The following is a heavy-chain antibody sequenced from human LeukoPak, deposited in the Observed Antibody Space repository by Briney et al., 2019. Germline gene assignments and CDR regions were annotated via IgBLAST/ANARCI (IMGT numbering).Heavy chain of an antibody. CDR3: AKRDRRVAYYYYYMDV. Sequence: GGSLRLSCASSGFTFFSDAMSWVRQAPGKGLEWVSAISGSGGSTYYADSVKARFTISIDNSKNTLYLQMNSLRAEDTAVYYCAKRDRRVAYYYYYMDVCRKGSTGTVSS. CDR1: GFTFFSDA. J-gene: IGHJ6*03. V-gene: IGHV3-23*01. CDR2: ISGSGGST.